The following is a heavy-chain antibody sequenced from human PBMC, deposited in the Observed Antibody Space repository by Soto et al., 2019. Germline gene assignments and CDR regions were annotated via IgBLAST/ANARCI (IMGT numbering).Heavy chain of an antibody. V-gene: IGHV1-69*01. D-gene: IGHD3-3*01. CDR2: IIPIFGTA. Sequence: QVQLVQSGAEVKKPGSSVKVSCKASGGTFSSYAISWVRQAPGQWLEWMGGIIPIFGTANYAHKFQGRVTITADESTSTAYMELSSLRSEDTAVYYCATTITIFGVVPLGYYYGMDVWGQGTTVTVSS. CDR3: ATTITIFGVVPLGYYYGMDV. CDR1: GGTFSSYA. J-gene: IGHJ6*02.